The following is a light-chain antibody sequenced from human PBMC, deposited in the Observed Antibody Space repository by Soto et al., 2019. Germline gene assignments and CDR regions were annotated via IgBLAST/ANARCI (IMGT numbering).Light chain of an antibody. J-gene: IGKJ1*01. CDR1: QSISSW. CDR2: DAS. Sequence: DIQMTQSPSTLSASVGDRVTITCRASQSISSWLAWYQQKPGKAPKLLIYDASSLESGVASRFSGSGSGREFTLTISSLQPDDFTTYYCQQYNSYPWTFGQGTKVEIK. CDR3: QQYNSYPWT. V-gene: IGKV1-5*01.